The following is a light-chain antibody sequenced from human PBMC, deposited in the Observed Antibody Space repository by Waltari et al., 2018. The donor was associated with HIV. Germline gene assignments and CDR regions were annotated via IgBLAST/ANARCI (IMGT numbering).Light chain of an antibody. Sequence: QVGLTQSPSASASLGASVKLTCILSSCPSTYAVAWHQQQPEKGPRYLIKLNSDGNHYKGDGVPDRFSASSSGAERYLTISSIQSEDEAYYYCQTWGTGFVVFGGGTKLTVL. CDR3: QTWGTGFVV. CDR1: SCPSTYA. V-gene: IGLV4-69*01. CDR2: LNSDGNH. J-gene: IGLJ2*01.